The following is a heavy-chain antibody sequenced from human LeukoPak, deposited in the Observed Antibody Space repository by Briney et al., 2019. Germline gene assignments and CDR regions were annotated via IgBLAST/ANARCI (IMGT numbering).Heavy chain of an antibody. V-gene: IGHV3-43D*03. D-gene: IGHD3-3*01. CDR2: ITWDGGSA. Sequence: GGSLRLSCAASRFAFDDYAMHWVRQAPGKGLEWVALITWDGGSANYADSVKGRFTISRDNIRSSLYLHMNSLRPEDTALYYCAKDVGLLDYYYYYMDVWGKGTTVTVSS. CDR1: RFAFDDYA. J-gene: IGHJ6*03. CDR3: AKDVGLLDYYYYYMDV.